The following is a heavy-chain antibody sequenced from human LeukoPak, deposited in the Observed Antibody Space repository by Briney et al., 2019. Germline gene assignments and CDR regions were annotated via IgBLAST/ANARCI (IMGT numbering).Heavy chain of an antibody. Sequence: ASVKVSCKASGYTFTGYYMHWVRQAPGQGLEWVGWINPNSGGTNYAQKFQGRVTMTRDTSISTAYMELSRLRSDDTAVYYCARVRLPLVWFDPWGQGTLVTVSS. D-gene: IGHD4-17*01. V-gene: IGHV1-2*02. CDR3: ARVRLPLVWFDP. CDR2: INPNSGGT. J-gene: IGHJ5*02. CDR1: GYTFTGYY.